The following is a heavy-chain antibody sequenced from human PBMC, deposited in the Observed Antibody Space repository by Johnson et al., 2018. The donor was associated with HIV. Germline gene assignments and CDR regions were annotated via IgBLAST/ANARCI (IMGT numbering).Heavy chain of an antibody. Sequence: QVQLVESGGGVVQPGRSLRLSCAASGFTFSSYGMHWVRQAPGKGLEWVAVISYDGSNEYYADSVKGRFTISRDNSKNTVYLEMNSLRAEDTAVYYCAKGGIDAFDIWGQGTMVTVSS. D-gene: IGHD6-25*01. J-gene: IGHJ3*02. CDR2: ISYDGSNE. CDR1: GFTFSSYG. V-gene: IGHV3-30*18. CDR3: AKGGIDAFDI.